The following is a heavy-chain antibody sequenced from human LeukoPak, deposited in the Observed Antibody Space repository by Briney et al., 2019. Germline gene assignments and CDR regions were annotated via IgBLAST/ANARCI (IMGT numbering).Heavy chain of an antibody. D-gene: IGHD2-2*02. CDR1: EFTFSNHW. J-gene: IGHJ4*02. CDR3: ARDGYCSGSTCYRFFDY. CDR2: IKQDGSEK. V-gene: IGHV3-7*03. Sequence: PGGSLRLSCAASEFTFSNHWMSWVRQAPGKGLEWVANIKQDGSEKYYVDSVKGRFTISRDNAKNSLYLQMNSLRAEDTAVYYCARDGYCSGSTCYRFFDYWGQGTLVTVSS.